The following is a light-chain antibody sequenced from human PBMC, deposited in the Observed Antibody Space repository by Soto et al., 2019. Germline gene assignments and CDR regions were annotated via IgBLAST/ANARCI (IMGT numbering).Light chain of an antibody. CDR3: QQYGSSPMYT. Sequence: EIVLTQSPGTLSLSPGERATLSCRASQSVSSSYLAWYQQKPGQAPRLLIYGASRRATGIPDRFSGSGSGTDFTLTISRLEPEDFAGYYCQQYGSSPMYTFGQGTPLEIK. J-gene: IGKJ2*01. CDR1: QSVSSSY. CDR2: GAS. V-gene: IGKV3-20*01.